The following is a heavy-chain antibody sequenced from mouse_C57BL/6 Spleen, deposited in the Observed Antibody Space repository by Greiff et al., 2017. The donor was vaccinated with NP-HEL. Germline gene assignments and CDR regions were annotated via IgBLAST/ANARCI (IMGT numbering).Heavy chain of an antibody. D-gene: IGHD2-1*01. CDR1: GYTFTDYY. J-gene: IGHJ3*01. V-gene: IGHV1-76*01. CDR2: IYPGSGNT. CDR3: ARGSLTGKGFAY. Sequence: VQLQQSGAELVRPGASVKLSCKASGYTFTDYYINWVKQRPGQGLEWIARIYPGSGNTYYNEKFKGKATLTADKSSSTAYMQLSSLTSEDSAVYFCARGSLTGKGFAYWGQGTLVTVSA.